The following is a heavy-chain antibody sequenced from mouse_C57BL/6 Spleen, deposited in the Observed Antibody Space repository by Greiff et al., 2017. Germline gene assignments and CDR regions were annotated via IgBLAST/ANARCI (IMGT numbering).Heavy chain of an antibody. CDR1: GFTFSDYY. V-gene: IGHV5-12*01. CDR3: ARQGITTVVEDAMDY. J-gene: IGHJ4*01. CDR2: ISNGGGST. D-gene: IGHD1-1*01. Sequence: EVMLVESGGGLVQPGGSLKLSCAASGFTFSDYYMYWVRQTPEKRLEWVAYISNGGGSTYYPDTVKGRFTISRDNAKNTLYLQMSRLKSEDTAMYYCARQGITTVVEDAMDYWGQGTSVTVSS.